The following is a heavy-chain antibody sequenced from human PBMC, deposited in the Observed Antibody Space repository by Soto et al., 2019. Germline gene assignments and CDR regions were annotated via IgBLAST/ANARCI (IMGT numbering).Heavy chain of an antibody. CDR3: ARILRGSWVFGLLSGCSYYYNYWAV. D-gene: IGHD3-10*01. CDR2: IFSTDEK. J-gene: IGHJ6*03. Sequence: QVTLKESGPVLVKPTATLTLTCTFSGCSLSNARMGVSWIRHPPGTALEWLAHIFSTDEKSSSTCLKSRLTSSQDTSTSPVVLTMTNMDRGDTAASYCARILRGSWVFGLLSGCSYYYNYWAVWCKGTTVTVS. CDR1: GCSLSNARMG. V-gene: IGHV2-26*01.